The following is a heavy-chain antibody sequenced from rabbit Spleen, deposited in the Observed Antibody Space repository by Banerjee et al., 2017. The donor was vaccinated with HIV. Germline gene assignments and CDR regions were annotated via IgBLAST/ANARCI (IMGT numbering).Heavy chain of an antibody. CDR3: ARGYSYGYPSYAYGTSYFNL. J-gene: IGHJ4*01. Sequence: QSLEESGGGLVQPEGSLKLTCTASGFSFINNYYMSWVRKAPGRGLEWIACIYVGSSGNTYYASWAKGRFTISKTSSTTVTLQMTSLTAADTATYFCARGYSYGYPSYAYGTSYFNLWGQGTLVTVS. D-gene: IGHD6-1*01. CDR1: GFSFINNYY. V-gene: IGHV1S40*01. CDR2: IYVGSSGNT.